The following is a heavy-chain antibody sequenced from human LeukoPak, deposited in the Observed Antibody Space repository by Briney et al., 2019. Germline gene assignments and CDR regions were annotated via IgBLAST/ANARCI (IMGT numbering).Heavy chain of an antibody. D-gene: IGHD3-16*02. CDR2: ITSSSSNI. J-gene: IGHJ5*02. CDR3: ARDRRYNWFDP. V-gene: IGHV3-21*01. CDR1: GFTFRSYT. Sequence: GGSLRLSCAASGFTFRSYTMNWVRQAPGKGLEWVSSITSSSSNIYYADSVKGRFTIARDNAKNSLYLQMNSLRAEDTVVYYCARDRRYNWFDPWGQGTLVTVSS.